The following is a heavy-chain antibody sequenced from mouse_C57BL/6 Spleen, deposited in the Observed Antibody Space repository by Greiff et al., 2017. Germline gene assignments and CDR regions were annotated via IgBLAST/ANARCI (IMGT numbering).Heavy chain of an antibody. CDR2: IYPGDGDT. J-gene: IGHJ1*03. CDR1: GYAFSSSW. V-gene: IGHV1-82*01. Sequence: QVQLQQSGPELVKPGASVKISCKASGYAFSSSWMNWVKQRPGKGLEWIGRIYPGDGDTNYNGKFKGKATLTADKSSSTAYMQLRSLTSEDSAVYFCARSPLHYYGSSYDYVGGRGTSATLSVST. D-gene: IGHD1-1*01. CDR3: ARSPLHYYGSSYDYVGG.